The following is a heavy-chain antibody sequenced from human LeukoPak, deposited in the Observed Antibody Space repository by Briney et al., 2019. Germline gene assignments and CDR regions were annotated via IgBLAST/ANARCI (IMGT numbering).Heavy chain of an antibody. D-gene: IGHD3-22*01. CDR2: ISNDGSNK. CDR3: ARDLEDSSPFGAFDM. CDR1: EFTFNSYG. J-gene: IGHJ3*02. V-gene: IGHV3-30*03. Sequence: GGSLRLSCAASEFTFNSYGMHWVRQAPGKGLEWVAVISNDGSNKYYADSVKGRLTISRDNSKNTLYLQMNSLRAEDTAVYYCARDLEDSSPFGAFDMWGQGTMVTVSS.